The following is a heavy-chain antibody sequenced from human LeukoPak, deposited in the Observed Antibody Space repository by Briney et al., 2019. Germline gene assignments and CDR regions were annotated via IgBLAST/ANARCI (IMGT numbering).Heavy chain of an antibody. CDR1: GYTFTSYD. V-gene: IGHV1-8*03. Sequence: RASVRVSCKASGYTFTSYDINWVRQATGQGLEWMGWMNPNSGNTGYAQKFQGRVTITRNTSMSTAYMELSSLRSEDTAVYYCARGITMIRGLIIGWFDPWGQGTLVTVSS. CDR2: MNPNSGNT. J-gene: IGHJ5*02. CDR3: ARGITMIRGLIIGWFDP. D-gene: IGHD3-10*01.